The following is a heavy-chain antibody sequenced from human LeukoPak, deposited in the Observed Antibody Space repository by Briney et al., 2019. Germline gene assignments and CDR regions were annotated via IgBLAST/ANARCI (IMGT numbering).Heavy chain of an antibody. CDR3: ARALGYGSGSYLLTIY. J-gene: IGHJ4*02. CDR2: MNPNSGNT. CDR1: GYTFTSYD. V-gene: IGHV1-8*01. Sequence: ASVKVSCKASGYTFTSYDINWVRQATEQGLEWMGWMNPNSGNTGYAQKFQGRVTMTRNTSISTAYMELSSLRSEDTAVYYCARALGYGSGSYLLTIYWGQGTLVTVSS. D-gene: IGHD3-10*01.